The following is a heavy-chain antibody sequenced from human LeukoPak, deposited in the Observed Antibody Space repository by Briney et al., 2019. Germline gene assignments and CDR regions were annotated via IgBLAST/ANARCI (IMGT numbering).Heavy chain of an antibody. J-gene: IGHJ4*02. CDR2: IYHSGST. D-gene: IGHD6-6*01. CDR1: GYSISSGYY. Sequence: SETLSLTCAVSGYSISSGYYWGWIRQPRGKGLEWIGSIYHSGSTYYNPSLKSRVTISVDTSKNQFSLKLSSVTAADTAVYHCARHFAPEPEYSSSSPLDYWGQGTLVTVSS. CDR3: ARHFAPEPEYSSSSPLDY. V-gene: IGHV4-38-2*01.